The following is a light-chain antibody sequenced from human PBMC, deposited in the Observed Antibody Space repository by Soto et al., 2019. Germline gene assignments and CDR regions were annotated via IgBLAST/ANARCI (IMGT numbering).Light chain of an antibody. CDR3: QQYGRSPLT. CDR1: QSVSSTY. J-gene: IGKJ4*01. V-gene: IGKV3-20*01. CDR2: GAS. Sequence: EIVLTQSPGTLSLSPGERVTLSCTASQSVSSTYLAWYQQKPGQAPRLLIYGASSRAADIPDRFSGSGSGTDFTLTISRLEPEDFAVYYCQQYGRSPLTFGGVTKVEIK.